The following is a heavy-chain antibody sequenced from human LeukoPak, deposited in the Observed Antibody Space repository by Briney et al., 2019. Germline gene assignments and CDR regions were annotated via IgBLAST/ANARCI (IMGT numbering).Heavy chain of an antibody. CDR3: VKVGDSGYGEYYQH. CDR1: GFTFRDYP. Sequence: GGSLRLSCSASGFTFRDYPIHWVRQAPGEGLQYVSAISSTGGTTYYADSVRGRFTISRDNSKNTLYLQMSSLRAEDTALYYCVKVGDSGYGEYYQHWGQGTLVTVSS. CDR2: ISSTGGTT. D-gene: IGHD5-12*01. V-gene: IGHV3-64D*06. J-gene: IGHJ1*01.